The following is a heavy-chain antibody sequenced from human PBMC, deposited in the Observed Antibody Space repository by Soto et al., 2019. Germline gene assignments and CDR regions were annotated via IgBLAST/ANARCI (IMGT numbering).Heavy chain of an antibody. CDR1: EGTFLSDA. CDR2: IIPISGTA. CDR3: ARSQSSSTSLEIYYYYYYGMDV. Sequence: QVQLLQSGAEVKKPGSSLKVSCKASEGTFLSDAISWVRQAPGQGLEWMGGIIPISGTANYAQKFQGRVTITADESTSTADMEQRSLSAEDTAVYYCARSQSSSTSLEIYYYYYYGMDVWGQGPTVTVTS. V-gene: IGHV1-69*01. J-gene: IGHJ6*02. D-gene: IGHD2-2*01.